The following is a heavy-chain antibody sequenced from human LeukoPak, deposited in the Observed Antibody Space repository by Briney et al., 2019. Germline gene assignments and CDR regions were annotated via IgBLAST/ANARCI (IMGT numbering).Heavy chain of an antibody. D-gene: IGHD2-15*01. J-gene: IGHJ4*02. CDR1: SYTFTSYG. V-gene: IGHV1-18*01. CDR3: ARGRLHCSGGSCYQDY. Sequence: ASVKVSCKASSYTFTSYGISWVRQAPGQGLEWMGWISAYNGNTNYAQKLQGRVTMTTDTSTSTAYMELRSLRSDDTAVYYCARGRLHCSGGSCYQDYWGQGTLVTVSS. CDR2: ISAYNGNT.